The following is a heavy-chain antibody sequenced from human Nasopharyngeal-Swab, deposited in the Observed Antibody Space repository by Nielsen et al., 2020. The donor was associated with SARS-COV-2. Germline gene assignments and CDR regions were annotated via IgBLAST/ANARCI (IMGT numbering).Heavy chain of an antibody. CDR2: IWYDGSNK. V-gene: IGHV3-33*01. J-gene: IGHJ3*02. CDR1: GFTFSSYG. CDR3: ASWGTYYYDSSDYTRDAFDI. Sequence: GGSLRLSCAASGFTFSSYGMHWVRQAPGKGLEWVAVIWYDGSNKYYADSVKGRFTISRDNSKNTLYLQMNSLRAEDTAVYYCASWGTYYYDSSDYTRDAFDIWGQGTMVTVSS. D-gene: IGHD3-22*01.